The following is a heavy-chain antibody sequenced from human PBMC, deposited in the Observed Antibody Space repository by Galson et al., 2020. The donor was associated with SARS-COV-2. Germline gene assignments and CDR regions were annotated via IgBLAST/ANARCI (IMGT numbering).Heavy chain of an antibody. CDR2: ISSSSSYI. V-gene: IGHV3-21*01. CDR3: ASERSTGGGDCYY. J-gene: IGHJ4*02. Sequence: GGSLRLSCAASGFTFSSYSMNWVRQAPGKGLEWVSSISSSSSYIYYADSVKGRFTISRDNAKNSLYLQMNSLRAEDTAVYYCASERSTGGGDCYYWGQGTLVTVSS. D-gene: IGHD2-21*02. CDR1: GFTFSSYS.